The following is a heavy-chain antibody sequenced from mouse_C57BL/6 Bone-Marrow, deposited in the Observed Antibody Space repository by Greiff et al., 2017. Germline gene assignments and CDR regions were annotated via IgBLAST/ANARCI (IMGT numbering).Heavy chain of an antibody. V-gene: IGHV14-4*01. CDR2: IDPEIGDT. Sequence: VQLQQSGAELVRPGASVKLSCTASGFNIKDDYIHWVKQRPEQGLEWIGWIDPEIGDTEYASKFQGKATITSDTSSNTAYLQLSSLTSEDPAVYYCSSCDGNYFDFWGQGTPLTVAS. D-gene: IGHD2-3*01. J-gene: IGHJ2*01. CDR3: SSCDGNYFDF. CDR1: GFNIKDDY.